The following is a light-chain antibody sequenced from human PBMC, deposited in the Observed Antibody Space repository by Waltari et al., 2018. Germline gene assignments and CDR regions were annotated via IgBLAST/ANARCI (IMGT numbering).Light chain of an antibody. CDR2: GAS. CDR1: QSVTSNY. J-gene: IGKJ1*01. V-gene: IGKV3-20*01. CDR3: QQYGSSPWT. Sequence: EIVLTQSPGTLSLSPGETATLSCRASQSVTSNYLAWYQQKPGQAPRPLISGASSRATGIPDRFSGSWSGTDFTLTISRLETEDFAVYHCQQYGSSPWTFGQGTKVEIK.